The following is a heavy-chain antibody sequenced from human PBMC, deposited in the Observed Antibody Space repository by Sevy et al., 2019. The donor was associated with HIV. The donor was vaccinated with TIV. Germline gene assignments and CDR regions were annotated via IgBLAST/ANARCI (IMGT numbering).Heavy chain of an antibody. V-gene: IGHV7-4-1*01. CDR2: INTNTGNP. J-gene: IGHJ6*03. CDR1: GYTFTSYA. D-gene: IGHD3-9*01. Sequence: ASVKVSCKASGYTFTSYAMNWVRQPPGQGLEWMGWINTNTGNPTYAQGFTGRFVFSLDTSVSTAYLQICSLKAEDTAVYYCARTRNFDWDDYYYYYMDVWGKGTTVTVSS. CDR3: ARTRNFDWDDYYYYYMDV.